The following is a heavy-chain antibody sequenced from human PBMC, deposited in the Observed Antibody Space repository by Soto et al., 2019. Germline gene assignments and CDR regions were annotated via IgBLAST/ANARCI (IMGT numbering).Heavy chain of an antibody. CDR1: GGSISSGGYY. Sequence: PSKTLSLTCTVSGGSISSGGYYWSWIRQHPGKGLEWIGYIYYSGSTYYNPSLKSRVTISVDTSKNQFSLKLSSVTAADTAVYYCARAMVRGVINPRYYGMDVWGQGTTVTSP. D-gene: IGHD3-10*01. CDR2: IYYSGST. V-gene: IGHV4-31*03. CDR3: ARAMVRGVINPRYYGMDV. J-gene: IGHJ6*02.